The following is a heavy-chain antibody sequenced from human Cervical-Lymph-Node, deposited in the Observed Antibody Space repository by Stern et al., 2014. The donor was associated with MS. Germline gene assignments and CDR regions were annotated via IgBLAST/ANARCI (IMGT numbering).Heavy chain of an antibody. J-gene: IGHJ4*02. Sequence: QVQLVESGPGLVKPSETLSLTCSVSGPSTISNYWSWFRQSPGKGLEWIGNIYDTGSTNYNPSLKSRVSMSVDTSKNQFSVKVTSVTAADTAVYYCARLAASSSGPFDYWGQGTLVTVSS. D-gene: IGHD3-22*01. CDR3: ARLAASSSGPFDY. CDR2: IYDTGST. CDR1: GPSTISNY. V-gene: IGHV4-4*09.